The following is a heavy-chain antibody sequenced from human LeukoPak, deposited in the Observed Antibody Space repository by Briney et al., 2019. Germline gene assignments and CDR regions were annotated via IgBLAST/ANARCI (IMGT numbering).Heavy chain of an antibody. V-gene: IGHV4-61*01. CDR1: GGSVSSGSYY. D-gene: IGHD1-26*01. CDR2: IYYSGST. J-gene: IGHJ3*02. Sequence: QASETLSLTCTVSGGSVSSGSYYWSWIRQPPGKGLEWIGYIYYSGSTNYNPSLKSRVTISVDTSKNQFSLKLSSVTAADTAVYYCARVVQWKLLPFDIWGQGTMVTVSS. CDR3: ARVVQWKLLPFDI.